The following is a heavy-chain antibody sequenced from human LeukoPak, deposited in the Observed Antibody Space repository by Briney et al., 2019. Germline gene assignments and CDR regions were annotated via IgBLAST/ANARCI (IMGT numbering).Heavy chain of an antibody. CDR2: IYYSGST. CDR3: ASHLYYYDSSGYS. D-gene: IGHD3-22*01. V-gene: IGHV4-39*01. J-gene: IGHJ4*02. Sequence: PSETLSLTCTVSGGSISSSSYYWGWIRQPPGKGLEWIGSIYYSGSTYYNPSLKSRVTISVDTSKNQFSLELSSVTAADTAVYYCASHLYYYDSSGYSWGQGTLVTVSS. CDR1: GGSISSSSYY.